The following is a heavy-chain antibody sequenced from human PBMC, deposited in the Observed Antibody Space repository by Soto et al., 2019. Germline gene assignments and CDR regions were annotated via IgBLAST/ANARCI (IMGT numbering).Heavy chain of an antibody. CDR1: GGSISSGCYY. CDR3: ARAVYENYGDKDGYYYYYYMDV. D-gene: IGHD4-17*01. Sequence: SETLSLTCTVSGGSISSGCYYWSWIRQHPGKGLEWIGYIYYSGSTNYNPSLKSRVTISVDTSKNQFSLKLSSVTAADTAVYYCARAVYENYGDKDGYYYYYYMDVWGKGTTVTVSS. CDR2: IYYSGST. V-gene: IGHV4-61*01. J-gene: IGHJ6*03.